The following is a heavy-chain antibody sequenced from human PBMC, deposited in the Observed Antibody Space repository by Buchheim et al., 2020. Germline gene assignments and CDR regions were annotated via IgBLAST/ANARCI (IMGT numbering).Heavy chain of an antibody. CDR2: IYSGGST. V-gene: IGHV3-66*02. CDR1: GFTFSSNY. Sequence: VQLVESGGGVVQPGGSLRLSCAASGFTFSSNYMSWVRQAPGKGLEWVSVIYSGGSTYYADSVKGRFTISRDNSNNTPYLQMNSLPAEDTAVYYCSLESSWGISRPKTLYWGQGTL. D-gene: IGHD6-13*01. J-gene: IGHJ4*02. CDR3: SLESSWGISRPKTLY.